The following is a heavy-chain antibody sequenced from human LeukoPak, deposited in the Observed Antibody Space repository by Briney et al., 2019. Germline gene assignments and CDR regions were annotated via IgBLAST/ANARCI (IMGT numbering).Heavy chain of an antibody. CDR1: GFTFDDYA. V-gene: IGHV3-9*01. Sequence: SLRLSCAASGFTFDDYAMHWVRQAPGKGLEWVSGISWNSGSIGYADSVKGRFTISRDNAKNSLYLQMNSLRAEDTAVYYCASLPSDPPFDYWGQGTLVTVSS. J-gene: IGHJ4*02. CDR3: ASLPSDPPFDY. CDR2: ISWNSGSI.